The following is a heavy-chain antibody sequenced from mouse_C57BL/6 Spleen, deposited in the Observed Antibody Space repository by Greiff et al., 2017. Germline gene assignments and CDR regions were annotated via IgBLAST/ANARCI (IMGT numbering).Heavy chain of an antibody. D-gene: IGHD2-5*01. V-gene: IGHV5-17*01. CDR3: ARQSYSNYWFDY. CDR1: GFTFSDYG. J-gene: IGHJ2*01. Sequence: EVMLVESGGGLVKPGGSLKLSCAASGFTFSDYGMHWVRQAPEKGLEWVAYISSGSSTIYYADTVKGRFTISRDNAKNTLFLQMTSLGSEDTAMYYCARQSYSNYWFDYWGQGTTLTVSS. CDR2: ISSGSSTI.